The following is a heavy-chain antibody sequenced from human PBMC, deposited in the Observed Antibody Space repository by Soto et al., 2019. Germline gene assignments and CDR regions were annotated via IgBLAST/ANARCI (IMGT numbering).Heavy chain of an antibody. Sequence: EVQLVESGGGLVQPGGSLRLSCAASGFTFSSYSMNWVRQAPGKGLEWLSYISGSGNTVYYADSVKGRLTISRDNAKNSLQLQMNGLGDEDTAVYYCARAPQGGASPKNYYFGMDVWGQGTTVTVSS. CDR2: ISGSGNTV. CDR1: GFTFSSYS. V-gene: IGHV3-48*02. J-gene: IGHJ6*02. CDR3: ARAPQGGASPKNYYFGMDV.